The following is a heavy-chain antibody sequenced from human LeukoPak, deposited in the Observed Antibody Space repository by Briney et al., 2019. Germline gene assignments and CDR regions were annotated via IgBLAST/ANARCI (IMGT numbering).Heavy chain of an antibody. CDR2: ISGYNANT. J-gene: IGHJ4*02. D-gene: IGHD3-22*01. Sequence: ASVKVSCKASGYTFSIYYMHWVRQAPGQGLEWMGWISGYNANTKYAQKVQGRVTMTTDTSTSTAYMELRSLRSDDTAVYYCARGIPPRRDYDSRGYYSYYFDYWGQGTLVTVSS. CDR1: GYTFSIYY. CDR3: ARGIPPRRDYDSRGYYSYYFDY. V-gene: IGHV1-18*04.